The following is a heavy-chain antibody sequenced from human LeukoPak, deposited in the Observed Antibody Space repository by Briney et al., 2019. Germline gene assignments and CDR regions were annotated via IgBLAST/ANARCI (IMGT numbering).Heavy chain of an antibody. CDR3: ARDLGYCSGGSCYVGYFDY. Sequence: QPGGSLRLSCAASGFTFSSYAMSWVRQAPGKGLEWVSVIYSDGSTYYADSVKGRFTISRDYFKNTLYLQMNSLRAEDTAVYYCARDLGYCSGGSCYVGYFDYWGQGTLVTVSS. J-gene: IGHJ4*02. D-gene: IGHD2-15*01. CDR2: IYSDGST. CDR1: GFTFSSYA. V-gene: IGHV3-66*01.